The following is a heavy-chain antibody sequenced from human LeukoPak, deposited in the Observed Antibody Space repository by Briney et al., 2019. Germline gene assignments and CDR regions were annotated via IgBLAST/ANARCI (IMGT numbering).Heavy chain of an antibody. Sequence: ASVKVSCKASGGTFTSYTISWVRQAPGQGLEWMGRIIPILGIANYAQKFQGRVTITADKSTSTAYMELSSLRSEDTAVYYCARALITTTIVPPDYYFDYWGQGTLVTVSS. CDR1: GGTFTSYT. V-gene: IGHV1-69*02. CDR2: IIPILGIA. J-gene: IGHJ4*02. CDR3: ARALITTTIVPPDYYFDY. D-gene: IGHD4/OR15-4a*01.